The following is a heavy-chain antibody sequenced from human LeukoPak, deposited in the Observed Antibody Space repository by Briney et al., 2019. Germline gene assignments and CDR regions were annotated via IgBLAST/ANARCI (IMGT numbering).Heavy chain of an antibody. CDR3: AKKGIASSGYTY. Sequence: GGSLRLSCAASGITFINHAMDWVRQAPGKGLEWVAVISYDGSNAYYADSVKGRFTISRDNSKNTLYLQMNSLRAEDTAVYYCAKKGIASSGYTYWGQGTLVTVSS. J-gene: IGHJ4*02. CDR1: GITFINHA. D-gene: IGHD3-22*01. CDR2: ISYDGSNA. V-gene: IGHV3-30-3*01.